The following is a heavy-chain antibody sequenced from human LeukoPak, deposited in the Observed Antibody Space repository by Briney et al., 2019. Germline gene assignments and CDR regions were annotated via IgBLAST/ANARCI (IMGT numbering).Heavy chain of an antibody. CDR3: ARGGEWFGELLPFDY. Sequence: PSQTLSLTCTVSGVSISSGGYYWSWIRQHPGKGLERIGYIYYSGSTYYNPCLKSRVTISLGTSKNQLSLKLSSVTAAATAVYYCARGGEWFGELLPFDYWGQGTLVTVSS. CDR1: GVSISSGGYY. CDR2: IYYSGST. J-gene: IGHJ4*02. V-gene: IGHV4-31*03. D-gene: IGHD3-10*01.